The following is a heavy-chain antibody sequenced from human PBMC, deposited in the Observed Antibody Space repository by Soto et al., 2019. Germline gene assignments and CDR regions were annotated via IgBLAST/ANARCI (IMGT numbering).Heavy chain of an antibody. CDR3: ARVGGSYGGRFDY. CDR1: GGSISSGGYY. V-gene: IGHV4-31*03. CDR2: IYYSGRT. D-gene: IGHD1-26*01. Sequence: TLSLTCTVSGGSISSGGYYWSWIRQHPGKGLEWIGYIYYSGRTYYNPSLKSRVTISVDTSKNQFSLKLSSVTAADTAVYYCARVGGSYGGRFDYWGPGTRVTVSS. J-gene: IGHJ4*02.